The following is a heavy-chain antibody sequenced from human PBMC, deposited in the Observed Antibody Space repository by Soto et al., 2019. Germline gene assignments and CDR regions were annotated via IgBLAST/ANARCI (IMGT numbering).Heavy chain of an antibody. Sequence: PSQTLSLTCAISGDSVSSNSAAWNWIRQSPSRGLEWLGRTYYRSKWYNDYAVSVKSRTTINPDTSKNQFSLQLNSVTPEDTAVYYCARDLYSDRYYYYYGMDVWGQGTTVTVSS. CDR2: TYYRSKWYN. D-gene: IGHD5-18*01. CDR3: ARDLYSDRYYYYYGMDV. CDR1: GDSVSSNSAA. J-gene: IGHJ6*02. V-gene: IGHV6-1*01.